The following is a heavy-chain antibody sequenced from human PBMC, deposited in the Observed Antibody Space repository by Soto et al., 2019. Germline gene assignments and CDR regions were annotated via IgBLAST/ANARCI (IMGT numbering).Heavy chain of an antibody. Sequence: GGSLRLSCAASGFTFSSYAMSWVRQAPGKGLEWVSAISGSGGSTYYADSVKGRFTISRDNSKNTLYLQMNSLRAEDTAVYYCVKAVYYYDSSGYRRHSDYCGQGTLVTVSS. D-gene: IGHD3-22*01. CDR1: GFTFSSYA. V-gene: IGHV3-23*01. CDR2: ISGSGGST. CDR3: VKAVYYYDSSGYRRHSDY. J-gene: IGHJ4*02.